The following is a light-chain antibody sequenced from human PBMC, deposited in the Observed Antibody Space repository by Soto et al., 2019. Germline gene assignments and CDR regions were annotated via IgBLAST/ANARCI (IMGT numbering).Light chain of an antibody. CDR3: CSCAGDYTFV. Sequence: QSALTQPRSVSGSPGQSVTISCTGTSSDVGGYNYVTWYQQYPGKAPKVMIYDVKTRPSGVPDRFSGSKSGNTASLTISGLRAEDEADYYCCSCAGDYTFVFGPGTKVTVL. J-gene: IGLJ1*01. CDR2: DVK. CDR1: SSDVGGYNY. V-gene: IGLV2-11*01.